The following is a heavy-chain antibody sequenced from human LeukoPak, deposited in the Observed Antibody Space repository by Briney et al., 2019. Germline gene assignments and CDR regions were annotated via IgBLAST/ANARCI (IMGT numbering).Heavy chain of an antibody. D-gene: IGHD3-22*01. CDR2: ISSSGSTI. CDR1: GFTFSSYE. CDR3: ARGYYYDSSGYNDY. V-gene: IGHV3-48*03. Sequence: GGSLRLSCAPSGFTFSSYEMNWVRQAPGGGLEWLSYISSSGSTIYYAHSVNGRFTISRDNAKNSLYLQMNSLRAEDTAVYYCARGYYYDSSGYNDYWGQGTLVTVSS. J-gene: IGHJ4*02.